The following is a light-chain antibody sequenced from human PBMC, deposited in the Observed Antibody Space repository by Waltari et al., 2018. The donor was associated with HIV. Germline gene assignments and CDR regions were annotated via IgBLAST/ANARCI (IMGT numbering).Light chain of an antibody. J-gene: IGLJ2*01. CDR1: TSDVGAYNY. Sequence: QSALTQPPSASGSPGQSVTISCTGKTSDVGAYNYVSWYQQHPGKAPKLMIYEVFKRPAGVPDGFSGSKSGNTASLTVSGLQAEDEADYYCTSYAGRNTFVFGGGTKLTVL. CDR3: TSYAGRNTFV. V-gene: IGLV2-8*01. CDR2: EVF.